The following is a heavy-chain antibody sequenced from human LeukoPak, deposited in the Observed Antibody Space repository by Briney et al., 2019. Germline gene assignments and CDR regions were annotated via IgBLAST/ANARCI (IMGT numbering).Heavy chain of an antibody. V-gene: IGHV1-69*05. CDR1: GGTFSTSA. J-gene: IGHJ4*02. CDR2: IIPFFATA. Sequence: SVKVSCKASGGTFSTSAFSWVRQAPGQGLEWMGGIIPFFATANYAQKFQGRVSITTDASTSTAYMEVSSLRSEDAAVCYCARAHSSGWYFFDYWGQGTLVTVSS. CDR3: ARAHSSGWYFFDY. D-gene: IGHD6-19*01.